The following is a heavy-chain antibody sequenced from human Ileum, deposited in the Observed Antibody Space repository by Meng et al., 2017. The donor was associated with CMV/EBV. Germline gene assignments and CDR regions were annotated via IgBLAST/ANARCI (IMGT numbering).Heavy chain of an antibody. V-gene: IGHV1-69*10. D-gene: IGHD3-10*01. J-gene: IGHJ4*02. CDR3: ARGVVRGVIITRFDY. Sequence: SVKVSCKASGGTFSSYAISWVRQAPGQGLEWMGGIIPILGIANYAQKFQGRVTITADKSTSTAYMELSSLRSEDTAAYYCARGVVRGVIITRFDYWGQGTLVTV. CDR2: IIPILGIA. CDR1: GGTFSSYA.